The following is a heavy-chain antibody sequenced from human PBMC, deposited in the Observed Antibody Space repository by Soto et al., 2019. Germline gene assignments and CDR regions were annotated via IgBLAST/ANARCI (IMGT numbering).Heavy chain of an antibody. CDR2: IIHTGNT. J-gene: IGHJ5*02. Sequence: SETLSLTCAVYGGSFSGYYWSWIRQPPGKGLEWIGEIIHTGNTKYKPSLKSRVTISVDTSENQFSLKLTSVTAADTALYYCARRYCTSTSCLAGFDPWGRGTLVTVYS. CDR1: GGSFSGYY. CDR3: ARRYCTSTSCLAGFDP. D-gene: IGHD2-2*01. V-gene: IGHV4-34*12.